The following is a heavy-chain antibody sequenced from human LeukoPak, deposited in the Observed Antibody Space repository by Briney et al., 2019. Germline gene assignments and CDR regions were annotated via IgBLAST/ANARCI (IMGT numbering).Heavy chain of an antibody. V-gene: IGHV3-9*03. D-gene: IGHD6-6*01. CDR2: ISWNSGSI. J-gene: IGHJ4*02. Sequence: GGSLRLSCAASGFTFGDYAMHWVRQAPGKGLKWVSRISWNSGSIDYADSVKGRFTISRDNAKNSLYLQMNSLRAEDMALYYCVKDMEEYSSSSFDYWGQGTLVTVSS. CDR3: VKDMEEYSSSSFDY. CDR1: GFTFGDYA.